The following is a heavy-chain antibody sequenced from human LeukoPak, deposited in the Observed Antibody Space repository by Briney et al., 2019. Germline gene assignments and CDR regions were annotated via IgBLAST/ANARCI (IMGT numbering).Heavy chain of an antibody. CDR3: ARGPPGGSDAFDI. J-gene: IGHJ3*02. CDR1: GGSFSGYY. Sequence: SETLSLTCAVYGGSFSGYYWSWIRQPPGKGLEWIGEINHSGSTNYNPSLKSRATISVDTSKNQFSLKLSSVTAADTAVYYCARGPPGGSDAFDIWGQGTMVTVSS. CDR2: INHSGST. D-gene: IGHD2-15*01. V-gene: IGHV4-34*01.